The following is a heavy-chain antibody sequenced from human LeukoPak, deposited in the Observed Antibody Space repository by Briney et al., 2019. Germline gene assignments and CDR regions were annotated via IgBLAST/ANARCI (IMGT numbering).Heavy chain of an antibody. V-gene: IGHV3-66*01. CDR1: GFTVSSNY. J-gene: IGHJ4*02. D-gene: IGHD3-22*01. CDR2: IYSGGST. Sequence: GSLRLSCAASGFTVSSNYMSWVRQAPGKGLEWVSVIYSGGSTYYADSVKGRFTISRDNSKNTLYLQMNSLRAEDTAVYYCARKSSGYYAVFDYWGQGTLVTVSS. CDR3: ARKSSGYYAVFDY.